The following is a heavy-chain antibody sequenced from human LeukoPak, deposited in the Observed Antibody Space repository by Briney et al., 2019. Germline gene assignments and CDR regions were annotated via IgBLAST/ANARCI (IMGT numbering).Heavy chain of an antibody. D-gene: IGHD2/OR15-2a*01. V-gene: IGHV3-53*01. J-gene: IGHJ4*02. CDR1: EFSVGSNY. Sequence: GGSLRLSCAASEFSVGSNYMTWVRQAPGKGLEWVSSIYSGGNTHYSDSVKGRFTISRDNSKNTLYLQMNSLRAEDTAVYYCARRAGEYSHPYDYWGQGTLVTVSS. CDR3: ARRAGEYSHPYDY. CDR2: IYSGGNT.